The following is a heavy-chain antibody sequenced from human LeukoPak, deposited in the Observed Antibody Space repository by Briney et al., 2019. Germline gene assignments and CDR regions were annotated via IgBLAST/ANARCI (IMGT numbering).Heavy chain of an antibody. J-gene: IGHJ6*03. CDR2: IYHSGST. D-gene: IGHD2-2*01. V-gene: IGHV4-38-2*02. Sequence: SSETLSLTCTVSGYSISSGYYWGWIRQPPGKGLEWIGSIYHSGSTYYNPSLKSRVTISVDTSKNQFSLKPSSVTAADTAVYYCARDWPPRYCSSTSCYDYYYYMDVWGKGTTVTVSS. CDR3: ARDWPPRYCSSTSCYDYYYYMDV. CDR1: GYSISSGYY.